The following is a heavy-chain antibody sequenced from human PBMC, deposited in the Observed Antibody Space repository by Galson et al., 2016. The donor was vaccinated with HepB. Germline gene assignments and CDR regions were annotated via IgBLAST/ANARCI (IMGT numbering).Heavy chain of an antibody. J-gene: IGHJ4*02. D-gene: IGHD5-12*01. CDR2: INAGNGNT. CDR3: ATQSGYDSFFDY. CDR1: GYTFTSYA. Sequence: SVKVSCKASGYTFTSYAMHWVRQAPGQRLEWMGWINAGNGNTKYSQKFQGRVTITRDTSAGTAYMELSSLRSEDTAVYYCATQSGYDSFFDYWGQGTLVTVSS. V-gene: IGHV1-3*01.